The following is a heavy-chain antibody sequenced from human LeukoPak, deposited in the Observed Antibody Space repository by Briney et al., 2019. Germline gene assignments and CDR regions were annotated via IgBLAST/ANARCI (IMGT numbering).Heavy chain of an antibody. CDR1: GYTFTSYD. D-gene: IGHD3-3*01. Sequence: ASVKVSCKASGYTFTSYDINWVRQATGQGLEWMGWTNPNSGNTGYAQKFQGRVTMTRNTSISTAYMELSSLRSEDTAVYYCAREVPAPITIFGVVRVYYYMDVWGKGTTVTVSS. CDR3: AREVPAPITIFGVVRVYYYMDV. CDR2: TNPNSGNT. J-gene: IGHJ6*03. V-gene: IGHV1-8*01.